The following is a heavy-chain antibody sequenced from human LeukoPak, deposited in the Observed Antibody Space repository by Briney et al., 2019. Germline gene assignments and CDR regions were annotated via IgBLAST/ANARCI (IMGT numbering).Heavy chain of an antibody. D-gene: IGHD5-18*01. CDR2: INPNSGGT. J-gene: IGHJ6*03. CDR1: GYTFTGYY. V-gene: IGHV1-2*02. Sequence: GASVKVSCKASGYTFTGYYMHWVRQAPGQGLEWMGWINPNSGGTNYAQKFQGRVTMTRDTSISTAYMELSRLRSDDTAVYYCARNTAMVPYYYYYMDVWGKGTTVTIS. CDR3: ARNTAMVPYYYYYMDV.